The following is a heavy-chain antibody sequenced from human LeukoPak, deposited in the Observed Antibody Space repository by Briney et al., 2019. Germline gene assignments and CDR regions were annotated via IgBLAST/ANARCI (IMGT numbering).Heavy chain of an antibody. J-gene: IGHJ6*02. CDR3: ARRQLHGTYYYYGIDV. CDR2: IKQDGSEK. V-gene: IGHV3-7*01. CDR1: GFTFSSYW. Sequence: GGSLRLSCAASGFTFSSYWMSWGRQAPGKGLEWVANIKQDGSEKYYVESVKGRVTISRDNAKNTLYLQMNSLRAEDTAVYYCARRQLHGTYYYYGIDVWGQGTTATVSS. D-gene: IGHD2-2*01.